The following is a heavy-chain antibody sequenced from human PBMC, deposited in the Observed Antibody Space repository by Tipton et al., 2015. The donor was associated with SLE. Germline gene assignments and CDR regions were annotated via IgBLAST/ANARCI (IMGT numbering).Heavy chain of an antibody. J-gene: IGHJ3*02. Sequence: LRLSCAASGFTFSSYAMSWVRQAPGKGLEWIGYIYYSGSTYYNPSLKSRVTISVDTSKNQFSLKLSSVTAADTAVYYCASVPFYGDLDAFDIWGQGTMVTVSS. V-gene: IGHV4-59*01. D-gene: IGHD4-17*01. CDR1: GFTFSSYA. CDR2: IYYSGST. CDR3: ASVPFYGDLDAFDI.